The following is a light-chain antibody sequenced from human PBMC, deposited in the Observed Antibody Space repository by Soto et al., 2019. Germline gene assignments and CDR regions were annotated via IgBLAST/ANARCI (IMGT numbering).Light chain of an antibody. CDR3: HQYGTSPPVT. CDR1: QSVLYSSNNKNY. Sequence: DIVMTQSPDSLAVSLGERATVNCKSSQSVLYSSNNKNYLAWYQQKPGQPPKLLIYWASTRESGVPDRFSGSGSGTDFTLTISRLEPEDFAVYYCHQYGTSPPVTFGQGTRLEIK. CDR2: WAS. V-gene: IGKV4-1*01. J-gene: IGKJ5*01.